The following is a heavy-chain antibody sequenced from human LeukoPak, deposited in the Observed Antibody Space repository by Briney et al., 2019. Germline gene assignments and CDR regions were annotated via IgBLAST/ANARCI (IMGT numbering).Heavy chain of an antibody. CDR3: ARGKWSSGWYFDY. D-gene: IGHD6-19*01. Sequence: SETLSLTCAVYGGSFSGYYWSWIRQPPGKGLEWIGEINHSGSTNYNPSLKSRVTISVDTSKNQFSLKLSSVTAADTAVYYCARGKWSSGWYFDYWGQGTLVTVSS. CDR2: INHSGST. J-gene: IGHJ4*02. V-gene: IGHV4-34*01. CDR1: GGSFSGYY.